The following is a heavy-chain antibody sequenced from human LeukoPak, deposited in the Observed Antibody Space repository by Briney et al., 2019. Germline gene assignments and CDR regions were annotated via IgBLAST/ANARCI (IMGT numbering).Heavy chain of an antibody. CDR1: GYTFTDYY. V-gene: IGHV1-2*02. Sequence: ASVKVFCKASGYTFTDYYIHWVRQAPGQGLEWMGWINPNSGGTDYAEKFQGRVTMTRDTSISTAYMELSSLKSDDTAVYYCATVPCLTTSCSPINWFDPWGQGALVTVSS. J-gene: IGHJ5*02. CDR3: ATVPCLTTSCSPINWFDP. CDR2: INPNSGGT. D-gene: IGHD2/OR15-2a*01.